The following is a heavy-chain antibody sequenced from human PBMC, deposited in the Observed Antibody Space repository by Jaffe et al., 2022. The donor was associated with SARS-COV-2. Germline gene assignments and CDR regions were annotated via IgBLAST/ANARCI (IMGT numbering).Heavy chain of an antibody. Sequence: QVQLQESGPGLVKPSQTLSLTCTVSGGSISSGDYYWSWIRQPPGKGLEWIGYIYYSGSTYYNPSLKSRVTISVDTSKNQFSLKLSSVTAADTAVYYCAREPRWGGYWRAWFDPWGQGTLVTVSS. CDR2: IYYSGST. D-gene: IGHD3-3*01. CDR3: AREPRWGGYWRAWFDP. CDR1: GGSISSGDYY. V-gene: IGHV4-30-4*01. J-gene: IGHJ5*02.